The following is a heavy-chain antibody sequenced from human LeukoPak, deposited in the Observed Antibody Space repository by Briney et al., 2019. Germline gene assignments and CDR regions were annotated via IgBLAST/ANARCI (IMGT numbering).Heavy chain of an antibody. CDR3: AKVRYSGSYWDY. J-gene: IGHJ4*02. CDR2: ISSSSIYI. CDR1: GFTFSRHS. V-gene: IGHV3-21*01. Sequence: GGSLRLSCAASGFTFSRHSMNWVRQAPGKGLEWVSSISSSSIYIYYADSVKGRFTISRDNAKNSLYLQMNSLRAEDTAVYYCAKVRYSGSYWDYWGQGTLVTVSS. D-gene: IGHD1-26*01.